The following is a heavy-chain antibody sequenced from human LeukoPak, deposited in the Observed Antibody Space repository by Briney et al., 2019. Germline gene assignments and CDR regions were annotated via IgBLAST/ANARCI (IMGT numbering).Heavy chain of an antibody. CDR2: IRSKNDGGTT. CDR1: GFPFTIAW. Sequence: GGSLSLSCAASGFPFTIAWMSWVRQAPGNGLEGIGRIRSKNDGGTTDYAAPVKGKFTISRDDSKSTLYLHMSSLTTEDTAIYYCTAYYDFLTGYNTRRDYWGRGTLVTVSP. D-gene: IGHD3-9*01. CDR3: TAYYDFLTGYNTRRDY. J-gene: IGHJ4*02. V-gene: IGHV3-15*01.